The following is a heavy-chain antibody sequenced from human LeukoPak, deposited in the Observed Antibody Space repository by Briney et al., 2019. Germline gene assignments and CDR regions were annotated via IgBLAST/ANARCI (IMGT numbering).Heavy chain of an antibody. CDR1: GYTFTGYY. V-gene: IGHV1-2*02. CDR3: ARTSYYYDSSALRY. D-gene: IGHD3-22*01. Sequence: GASVKVSCKASGYTFTGYYMHWVRQAPGQGLEWMGWINPNSGGTNYAQKFQGRVTMTRDTSISTAYMELSRLRSDDTALYYCARTSYYYDSSALRYWGQGTLVTVSS. J-gene: IGHJ4*02. CDR2: INPNSGGT.